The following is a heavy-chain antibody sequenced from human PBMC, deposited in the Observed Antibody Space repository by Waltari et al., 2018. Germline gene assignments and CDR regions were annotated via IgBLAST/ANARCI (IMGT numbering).Heavy chain of an antibody. CDR2: IYPGDFDT. J-gene: IGHJ3*02. Sequence: EVQLEQSGAEVKKPGESLTISCQASGYSFPIYWIAWVRQMPGKGLEWMGIIYPGDFDTRYSPSFQGQVTISADKSISTAYLRWSSLKVSDTAMYYCAKENHYAKDTFDIWGQGTMVTVSS. V-gene: IGHV5-51*01. CDR1: GYSFPIYW. CDR3: AKENHYAKDTFDI. D-gene: IGHD4-17*01.